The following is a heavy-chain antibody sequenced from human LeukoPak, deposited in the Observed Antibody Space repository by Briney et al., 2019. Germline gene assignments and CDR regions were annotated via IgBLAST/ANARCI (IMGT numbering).Heavy chain of an antibody. CDR3: ARDWDTMVRGVINPLYFDY. D-gene: IGHD3-10*01. CDR2: ISAYNGNT. CDR1: GYTFTSYG. Sequence: ASVKVSCMASGYTFTSYGISWVRQAPGQGLEWMGWISAYNGNTNYAQKLQGRVTMTTDTSTSTAYMELRSLRSDDTAVYYCARDWDTMVRGVINPLYFDYWGQGTLVTVSS. V-gene: IGHV1-18*04. J-gene: IGHJ4*02.